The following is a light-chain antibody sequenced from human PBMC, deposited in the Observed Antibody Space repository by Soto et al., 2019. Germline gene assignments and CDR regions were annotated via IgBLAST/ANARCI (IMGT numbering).Light chain of an antibody. CDR2: LGS. CDR3: MQAQQIPRT. V-gene: IGKV2-28*01. CDR1: QSLLHTSGDNY. J-gene: IGKJ1*01. Sequence: DIGMPQSPLSLSVTPGEPASISCRSSQSLLHTSGDNYLDWYLQRPGQSPQLLIYLGSKRASGVSDRFSGSVSGTRFTLRISRVEAEDVGLYYCMQAQQIPRTFGQGTKVEIK.